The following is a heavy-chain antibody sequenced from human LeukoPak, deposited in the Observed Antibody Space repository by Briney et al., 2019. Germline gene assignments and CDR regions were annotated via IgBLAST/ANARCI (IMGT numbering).Heavy chain of an antibody. CDR2: ISYDGSNK. CDR3: ARGIKAVAGKVLDY. V-gene: IGHV3-30-3*01. J-gene: IGHJ4*02. D-gene: IGHD6-19*01. CDR1: GFTFSSYA. Sequence: GRSLRLSCAASGFTFSSYAMHWVRQAPGKGLEWVAVISYDGSNKYYADSVKGRFTISRDNSKNTLYLQMNSLRAGDTAVYYCARGIKAVAGKVLDYWGQGTLVTVSS.